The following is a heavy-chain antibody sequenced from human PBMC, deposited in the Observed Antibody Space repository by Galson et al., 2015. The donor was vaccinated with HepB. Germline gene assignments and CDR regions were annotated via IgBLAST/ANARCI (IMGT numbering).Heavy chain of an antibody. J-gene: IGHJ4*02. CDR1: GGSITSKSYY. CDR2: IFYTGSS. V-gene: IGHV4-39*01. D-gene: IGHD6-13*01. CDR3: ARQGARDYSSSWYYFDN. Sequence: TLSLTCSVSGGSITSKSYYWGWIRQPPGKGLEWIGSIFYTGSSYYNPSLESRVTISVDTSKNQLSLKLSSVTAADTGVYYCARQGARDYSSSWYYFDNWGQGTLVTVSS.